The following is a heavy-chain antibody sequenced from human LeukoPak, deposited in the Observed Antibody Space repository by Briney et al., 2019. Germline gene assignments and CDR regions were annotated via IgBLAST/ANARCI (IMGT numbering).Heavy chain of an antibody. J-gene: IGHJ3*02. D-gene: IGHD1-1*01. CDR1: GYTFTSYG. V-gene: IGHV1-18*01. Sequence: GASGKVSCKASGYTFTSYGISWVRQAPGQGLEWMGWISAYNGNTNYAQKLQGRVTMTTDTSTSTAYMELRSLRSDDTAVYYCATKRIVQLERRVGAFDIWGQGTMVTVSS. CDR2: ISAYNGNT. CDR3: ATKRIVQLERRVGAFDI.